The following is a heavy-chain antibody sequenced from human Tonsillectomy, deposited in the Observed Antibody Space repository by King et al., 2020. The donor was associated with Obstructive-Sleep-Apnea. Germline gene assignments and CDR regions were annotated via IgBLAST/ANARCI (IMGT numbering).Heavy chain of an antibody. J-gene: IGHJ4*02. CDR3: ARDRGGAGPTTTDY. D-gene: IGHD1-26*01. CDR1: GFTFRTSW. CDR2: INCDGCSR. Sequence: VQLVESGGGLVQPGGSLRLSCAASGFTFRTSWMHWVRQAPGKGLVWGSRINCDGCSRIYPDFVKGRFSISRDNAKNTLYLQMNRLRAEDTAVYYCARDRGGAGPTTTDYWGQGTLVTVSS. V-gene: IGHV3-74*01.